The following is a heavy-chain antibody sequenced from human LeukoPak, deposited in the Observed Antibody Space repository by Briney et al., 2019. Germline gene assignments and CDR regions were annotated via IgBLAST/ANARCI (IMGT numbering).Heavy chain of an antibody. Sequence: GASVKVSCKASGYTFTSYDINWVRQATGQGLEWMGWMNPNSGNTGYAQKFQGRVTMTRNTSISTAYMELSSLRSEDTAVYYCARVTYYYDSSGYYYRLYYYYGMDVWGQGTTVTASS. D-gene: IGHD3-22*01. CDR3: ARVTYYYDSSGYYYRLYYYYGMDV. CDR2: MNPNSGNT. J-gene: IGHJ6*02. CDR1: GYTFTSYD. V-gene: IGHV1-8*01.